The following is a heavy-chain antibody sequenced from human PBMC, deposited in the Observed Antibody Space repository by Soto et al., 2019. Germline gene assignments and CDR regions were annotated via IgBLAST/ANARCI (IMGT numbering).Heavy chain of an antibody. CDR3: ARAPRGVNLDY. V-gene: IGHV4-59*01. Sequence: QVQLQESGPGLVKPSETLSLTCTVSGGSISSYYWSWIRQPPGKGLEWIGYIYYSGSTNYNPSLMRXXTXSXXTSKHQFSRKLSSATAADTAVYYCARAPRGVNLDYWGQGTLVTVSS. J-gene: IGHJ4*02. CDR2: IYYSGST. CDR1: GGSISSYY. D-gene: IGHD3-10*01.